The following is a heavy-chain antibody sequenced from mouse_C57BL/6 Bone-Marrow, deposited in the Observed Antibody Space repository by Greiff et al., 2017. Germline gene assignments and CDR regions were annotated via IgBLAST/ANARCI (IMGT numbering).Heavy chain of an antibody. D-gene: IGHD2-4*01. CDR3: TAYYDTGYFDV. V-gene: IGHV14-4*01. CDR1: GFNIKDDY. CDR2: IDPENGDT. J-gene: IGHJ1*03. Sequence: VQLQQSGAELVRPGASVKLSCTASGFNIKDDYMHWVKQRPEQGLEWIGWIDPENGDTEYASKFQGKTTITADTSSNTAYLQRSRLASEDTAVYYCTAYYDTGYFDVWGTGTTVTVSS.